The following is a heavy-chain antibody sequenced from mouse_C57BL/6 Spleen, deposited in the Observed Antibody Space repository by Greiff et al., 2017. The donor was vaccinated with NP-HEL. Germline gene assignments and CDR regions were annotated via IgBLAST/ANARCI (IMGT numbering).Heavy chain of an antibody. CDR1: VYTFPCYW. CDR3: ARGGSYYSNYEGFAY. J-gene: IGHJ3*01. D-gene: IGHD2-5*01. CDR2: IHPISGST. V-gene: IGHV1-64*01. Sequence: QVPLPPPVAALVQPGASVPFSCTSSVYTFPCYWLHLFQPLPFPGLEWICMIHPISGSTNYNEKFKSKATLTVDKSSSTAYMQLSSLTSEDSAVYYCARGGSYYSNYEGFAYWGQGTLVTVSA.